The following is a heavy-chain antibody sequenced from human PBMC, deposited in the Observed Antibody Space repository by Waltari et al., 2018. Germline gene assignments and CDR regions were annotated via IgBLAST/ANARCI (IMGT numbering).Heavy chain of an antibody. D-gene: IGHD3-22*01. Sequence: QVQLVQSGAEVKKPGASVKVSCKASGYTFTSYYMHWVRQAPGQGLEWMGIINPSGGSTSYAQKFQGRVTMTRDTSTSTVYMELSSLRSEDTAVYYCAKDRVIVYYYYGMDVWGQGTTVTVSS. J-gene: IGHJ6*02. CDR2: INPSGGST. CDR3: AKDRVIVYYYYGMDV. CDR1: GYTFTSYY. V-gene: IGHV1-46*01.